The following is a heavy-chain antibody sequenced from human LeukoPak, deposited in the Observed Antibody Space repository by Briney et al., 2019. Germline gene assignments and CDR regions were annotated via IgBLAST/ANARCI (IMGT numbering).Heavy chain of an antibody. V-gene: IGHV3-30*03. J-gene: IGHJ4*02. CDR2: TSYDGSNK. CDR1: GFTFSSYG. CDR3: ATEAVAGLETHYYFDY. Sequence: PGGSLRLSCAASGFTFSSYGMHWVRQAPGKGLEWVAVTSYDGSNKYYADSVKGRFTISRDNSKNTLYLQMNSLRPEDTAVYYCATEAVAGLETHYYFDYWGQGTLVTVSS. D-gene: IGHD6-19*01.